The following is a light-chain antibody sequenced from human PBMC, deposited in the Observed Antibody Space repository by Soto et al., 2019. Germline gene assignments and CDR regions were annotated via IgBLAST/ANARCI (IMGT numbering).Light chain of an antibody. Sequence: QSALTQPRSVSGSPGQSVTISCTGTSSDVGVYNYVSWYQQHPGKAPKLMIYDVSKRPSGVPDRFSGSKSGNTASLTISGLQAEDEADYYCCSYAVTYYVFGTGTKLTVL. CDR1: SSDVGVYNY. V-gene: IGLV2-11*01. J-gene: IGLJ1*01. CDR3: CSYAVTYYV. CDR2: DVS.